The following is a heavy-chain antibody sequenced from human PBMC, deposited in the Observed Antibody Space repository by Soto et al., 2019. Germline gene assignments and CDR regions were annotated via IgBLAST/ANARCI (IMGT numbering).Heavy chain of an antibody. Sequence: ASVKVSCKASGYTFTSYGISWVRQAPGQGLEWMGWISAYNGNTNYAQKLQGRVTMTTDTSTSTAYMELRSLRAEDTAVYYCAKIGSEWLVPCMDVWGQGTTVTVSS. J-gene: IGHJ6*02. CDR3: AKIGSEWLVPCMDV. CDR2: ISAYNGNT. CDR1: GYTFTSYG. D-gene: IGHD6-19*01. V-gene: IGHV1-18*01.